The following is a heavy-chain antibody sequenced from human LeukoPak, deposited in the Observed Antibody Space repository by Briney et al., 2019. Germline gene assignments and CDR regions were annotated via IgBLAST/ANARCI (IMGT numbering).Heavy chain of an antibody. V-gene: IGHV3-23*01. Sequence: PGGSLRLSCAASGFTFSSYAMTWVRQAPGKGLEWVSAISGSGGSTYYADSVKGRFTISRDNSKNTLYLQMNSLRAEDTAVYYCAKELTQQLPYSGYDYYYYYGMDVWGQGTTVTVSS. D-gene: IGHD5-12*01. CDR1: GFTFSSYA. J-gene: IGHJ6*02. CDR2: ISGSGGST. CDR3: AKELTQQLPYSGYDYYYYYGMDV.